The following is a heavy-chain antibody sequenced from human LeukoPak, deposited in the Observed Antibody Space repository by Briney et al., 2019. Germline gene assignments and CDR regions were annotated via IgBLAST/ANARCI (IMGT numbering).Heavy chain of an antibody. V-gene: IGHV4-59*01. CDR2: INYSGSA. CDR3: ARDHYGSGNPDY. J-gene: IGHJ4*02. D-gene: IGHD3-10*01. Sequence: SETLSLTCTVSGDSNSTDYWTWLPQPPGKGLEGLGYINYSGSANFNPSLRGRVTISLDTSKNHFSLTLTSVTAADTAVYYCARDHYGSGNPDYWGQGTLVSVSS. CDR1: GDSNSTDY.